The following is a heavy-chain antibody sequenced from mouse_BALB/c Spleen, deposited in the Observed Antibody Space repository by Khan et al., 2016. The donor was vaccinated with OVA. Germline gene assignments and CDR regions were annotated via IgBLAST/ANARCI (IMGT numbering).Heavy chain of an antibody. CDR3: ARDAGRY. CDR2: INPKNGAT. CDR1: GYTFSEYT. J-gene: IGHJ4*01. D-gene: IGHD3-3*01. Sequence: VRLQQSGPELVKPGASVKMSCKTSGYTFSEYTLHWVKQSHGKSLEWIGVINPKNGATSYNQKFKGKATLTVDKSSSTAYMEFRSLTSEDSAVYYCARDAGRYWGQGTSVTVSS. V-gene: IGHV1-22*01.